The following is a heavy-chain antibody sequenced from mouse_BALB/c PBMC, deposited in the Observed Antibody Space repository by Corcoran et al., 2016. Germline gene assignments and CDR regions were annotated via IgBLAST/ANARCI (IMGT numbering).Heavy chain of an antibody. V-gene: IGHV1-84*02. J-gene: IGHJ4*01. Sequence: QIQLQQSGPELVKPGASVKISCKASGYTFTDYYINWVKQKPGQGLAWIGWIYPGSGNTKYNEKFKGKATLTVDTSSSTAYMQLSSLTSKDTAVYFCARGLGHYAMDYWGQGTSVTVSS. CDR2: IYPGSGNT. CDR1: GYTFTDYY. D-gene: IGHD3-3*01. CDR3: ARGLGHYAMDY.